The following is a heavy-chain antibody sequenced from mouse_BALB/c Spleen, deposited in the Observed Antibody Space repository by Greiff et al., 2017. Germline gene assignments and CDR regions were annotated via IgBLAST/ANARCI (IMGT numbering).Heavy chain of an antibody. CDR1: GYTFTSYY. CDR3: ARPYDGYYDNYYAMDY. CDR2: IYPGNVNT. J-gene: IGHJ4*01. D-gene: IGHD2-3*01. V-gene: IGHV1S56*01. Sequence: QVQLQQSGPELVKPGASVRISCKASGYTFTSYYIHWVKQRPGQGLEWIGWIYPGNVNTKYNEKFKGKATLTADKSSSTAYMQLSSLTSEDSAVYFCARPYDGYYDNYYAMDYWGQGTSVTVSS.